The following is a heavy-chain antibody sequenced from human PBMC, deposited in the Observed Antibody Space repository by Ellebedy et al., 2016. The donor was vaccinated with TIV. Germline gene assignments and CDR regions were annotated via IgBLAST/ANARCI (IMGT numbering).Heavy chain of an antibody. CDR1: GGSISSSGYY. V-gene: IGHV4-39*07. D-gene: IGHD6-19*01. CDR3: ATKILAVALNAFDI. Sequence: MPSETLSLTCTVPGGSISSSGYYWDWIRQPPGKGLEWIGKIYYSGSTYYNPSLKSRVTTSVHTSKNQVSLTLSSVTAADTAVYYCATKILAVALNAFDIWGKGTMVTVSS. CDR2: IYYSGST. J-gene: IGHJ3*02.